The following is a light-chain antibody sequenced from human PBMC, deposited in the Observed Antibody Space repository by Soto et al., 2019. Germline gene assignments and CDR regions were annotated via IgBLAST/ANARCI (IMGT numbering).Light chain of an antibody. V-gene: IGKV1-12*01. J-gene: IGKJ4*01. CDR3: QQANSFPLT. CDR1: QGISGW. Sequence: DIQMTQSPSSVSASVGDRVTITCRASQGISGWLAWYQQKTGKAPKLLIYAASSLQSWVPTRFSGSGSGTDFTLTISSLQPEDFATYYCQQANSFPLTFGGGTKVEIK. CDR2: AAS.